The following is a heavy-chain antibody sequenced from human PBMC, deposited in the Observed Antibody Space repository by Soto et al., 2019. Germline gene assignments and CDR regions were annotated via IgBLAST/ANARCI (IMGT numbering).Heavy chain of an antibody. CDR1: GGSISSYS. Sequence: SETLSLTCTVSGGSISSYSWSWIRQPPGKGLEWIGYIYYSGSTNYNPSLKSRVTISVDTSKNQFSLKLSSVTAADTAVYYCASWTTVTTPRFDAFDIWGQGTMVTVS. CDR3: ASWTTVTTPRFDAFDI. CDR2: IYYSGST. J-gene: IGHJ3*02. D-gene: IGHD4-17*01. V-gene: IGHV4-59*01.